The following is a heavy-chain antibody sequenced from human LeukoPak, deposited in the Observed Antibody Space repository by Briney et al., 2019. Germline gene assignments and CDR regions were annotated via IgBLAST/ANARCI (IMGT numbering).Heavy chain of an antibody. V-gene: IGHV3-48*04. CDR2: ISTSSDSI. J-gene: IGHJ4*02. Sequence: PGGSLRLSCEASGFTFRSYSMNWVRQAPGKGLEWISYISTSSDSIYYADSVKGRFTISRDNAKNSLYLQMSSLRAEDTALYYCARGTLKAAATDFDYWGQGTLVTVSS. D-gene: IGHD6-13*01. CDR1: GFTFRSYS. CDR3: ARGTLKAAATDFDY.